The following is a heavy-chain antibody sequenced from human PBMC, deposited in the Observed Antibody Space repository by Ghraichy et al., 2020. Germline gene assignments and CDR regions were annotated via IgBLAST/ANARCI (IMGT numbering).Heavy chain of an antibody. CDR2: ISAYNGNT. CDR3: ARAVPAAMRHYYYYMDV. Sequence: ASVKVSCKASGYTFTSYGISWVRQAPGQGLEWMGWISAYNGNTNYAQKLQGRVTMTTDTSTSTAYMELRSLRSDDTAVYYCARAVPAAMRHYYYYMDVWGKGTTVTVSS. CDR1: GYTFTSYG. D-gene: IGHD2-2*01. J-gene: IGHJ6*03. V-gene: IGHV1-18*01.